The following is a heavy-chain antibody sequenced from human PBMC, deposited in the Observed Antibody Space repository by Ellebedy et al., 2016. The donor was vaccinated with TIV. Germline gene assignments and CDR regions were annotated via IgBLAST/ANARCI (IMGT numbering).Heavy chain of an antibody. CDR2: IGSRSEYT. J-gene: IGHJ4*02. Sequence: GESLKISCAASGFTFSDYVMAWVRQVPGKGLEWLSAIGSRSEYTIYADSVKGRFTISRDNFKNTLWLQMYSLRAEDTAVYYCAKELVSRDSLSFDYWGLGTLVTVTS. CDR1: GFTFSDYV. D-gene: IGHD3-9*01. V-gene: IGHV3-23*01. CDR3: AKELVSRDSLSFDY.